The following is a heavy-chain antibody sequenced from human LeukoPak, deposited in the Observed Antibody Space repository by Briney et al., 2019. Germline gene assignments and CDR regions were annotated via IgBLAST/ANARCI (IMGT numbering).Heavy chain of an antibody. CDR3: ARDHRTRDGDYSDY. Sequence: PSETLSLTCTVSGYSISSGYYWGWIRQPPGKGLEWIGSIYHSGSTYYNPSLKSRVTISVDTSKNQFSLKLSSVTAADTAVYYCARDHRTRDGDYSDYWGQGTLVTVSS. D-gene: IGHD4-17*01. V-gene: IGHV4-38-2*02. CDR2: IYHSGST. CDR1: GYSISSGYY. J-gene: IGHJ4*02.